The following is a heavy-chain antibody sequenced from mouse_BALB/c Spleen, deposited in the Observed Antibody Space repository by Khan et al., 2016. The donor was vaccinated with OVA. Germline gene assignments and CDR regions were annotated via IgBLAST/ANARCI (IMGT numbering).Heavy chain of an antibody. J-gene: IGHJ1*01. CDR2: INPSTGGT. CDR3: ARTGLNWDDSWYFDV. V-gene: IGHV1-42*01. CDR1: GYSFNGYY. D-gene: IGHD4-1*01. Sequence: EVQLQQSGPELVKPGASVKISCKASGYSFNGYYMHWVKQSPENSLEWIGEINPSTGGTSYNQNFKDKATLTVDKSSSTAYMQLRSLTSEESAVYYCARTGLNWDDSWYFDVWGAGTTVTVSS.